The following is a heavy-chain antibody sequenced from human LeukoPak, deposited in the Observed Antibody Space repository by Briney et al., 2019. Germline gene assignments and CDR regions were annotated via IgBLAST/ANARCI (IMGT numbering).Heavy chain of an antibody. CDR3: ARDRYDILTGYPKVYGMDV. CDR2: ISYDGSNK. V-gene: IGHV3-30-3*01. J-gene: IGHJ6*02. D-gene: IGHD3-9*01. Sequence: GRSLRLSCAASGFTFSSHAMHWVRQAPGKGLEWVAVISYDGSNKNYADSVKGRFTISRGNSKNTLYLQMNSLRAEDTAVYYCARDRYDILTGYPKVYGMDVWGQGTTVTVSS. CDR1: GFTFSSHA.